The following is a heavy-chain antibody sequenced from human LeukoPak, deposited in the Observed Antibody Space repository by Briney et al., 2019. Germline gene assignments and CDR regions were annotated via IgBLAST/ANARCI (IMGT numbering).Heavy chain of an antibody. Sequence: GGSLRLSCAASGFAVSSNYMSWVRQAPGKGLEWVSVIYTGVSTYYADSVKGRFTISRDNSKNTLYLQKNNLRTEDTAVYYCATIYSGRYIDFWGQGTLVTVSS. D-gene: IGHD1-26*01. CDR3: ATIYSGRYIDF. V-gene: IGHV3-66*01. J-gene: IGHJ4*02. CDR2: IYTGVST. CDR1: GFAVSSNY.